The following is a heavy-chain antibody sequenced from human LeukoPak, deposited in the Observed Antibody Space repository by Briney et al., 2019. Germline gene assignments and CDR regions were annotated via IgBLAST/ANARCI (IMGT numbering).Heavy chain of an antibody. CDR2: IYWDDDK. CDR3: ARSFSTDWSIDY. J-gene: IGHJ4*02. V-gene: IGHV2-5*02. D-gene: IGHD3-9*01. CDR1: EFSLSTSGVH. Sequence: SGPTLVKPTQTLTLTCTFSEFSLSTSGVHVGWIRQTPGKALEWLALIYWDDDKRYSPSLKSRLTITKDTSKKQVVLTITNMDPVDTATYYCARSFSTDWSIDYWGQGTLVTVSS.